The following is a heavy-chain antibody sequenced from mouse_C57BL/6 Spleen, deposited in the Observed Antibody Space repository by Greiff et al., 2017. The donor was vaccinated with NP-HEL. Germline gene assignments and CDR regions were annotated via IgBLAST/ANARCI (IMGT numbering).Heavy chain of an antibody. Sequence: VQLQQSGAELVMPGASVKLSCKASGYTFTSYWMHWVKQRPGQGLEWIGEIDPSDSYTNYNQKFKGKSTLTVDKSSSTAYMQISSLTSEDAGVYISARAPNWYAMDYWGQGTSVTVSS. CDR1: GYTFTSYW. CDR3: ARAPNWYAMDY. J-gene: IGHJ4*01. CDR2: IDPSDSYT. V-gene: IGHV1-69*01. D-gene: IGHD4-1*01.